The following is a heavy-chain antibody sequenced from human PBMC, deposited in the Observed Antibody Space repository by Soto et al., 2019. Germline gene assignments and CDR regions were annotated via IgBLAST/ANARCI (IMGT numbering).Heavy chain of an antibody. CDR1: GGSFSRYA. V-gene: IGHV1-69*13. J-gene: IGHJ6*02. CDR2: IIPIFGTA. D-gene: IGHD3-3*01. Sequence: SVKVSCKXSGGSFSRYAISWVRQAPGQGLEWMGGIIPIFGTANYAQKFQGRVTITADESTSTAYMELSSLRSEDTAVYYCAREGTYYDFWSGPRPLPSGEGYGMDVWGQGTTVTVSS. CDR3: AREGTYYDFWSGPRPLPSGEGYGMDV.